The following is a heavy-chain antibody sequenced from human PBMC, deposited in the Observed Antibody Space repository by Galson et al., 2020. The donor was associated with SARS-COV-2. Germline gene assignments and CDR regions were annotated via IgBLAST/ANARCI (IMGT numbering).Heavy chain of an antibody. CDR1: GYTFTSYG. Sequence: ASVKVSCKASGYTFTSYGISWVRQAPGQGLEWVGWISTFNGYTSYAKHLRGRVTMTTDTSTGTVHMDLRSLRSDDTAIYYCTRAPKFNPQGYSAGWYIFDYWGQGTLVTVSS. CDR2: ISTFNGYT. J-gene: IGHJ4*02. V-gene: IGHV1-18*04. CDR3: TRAPKFNPQGYSAGWYIFDY. D-gene: IGHD6-13*01.